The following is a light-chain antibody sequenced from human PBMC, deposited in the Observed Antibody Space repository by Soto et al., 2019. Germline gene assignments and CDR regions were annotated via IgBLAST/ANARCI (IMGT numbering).Light chain of an antibody. CDR3: QQYYNWPVT. J-gene: IGKJ4*01. CDR1: RSVSNR. Sequence: EILMTQSPATLSVSPGETVTFSCRASRSVSNRLAWYQHKPGQAPRLLISGASNGATSIPPKFSGSGSGTEFTLTVESLQSDDVAVYYCQQYYNWPVTFGGGTKVDIK. V-gene: IGKV3-15*01. CDR2: GAS.